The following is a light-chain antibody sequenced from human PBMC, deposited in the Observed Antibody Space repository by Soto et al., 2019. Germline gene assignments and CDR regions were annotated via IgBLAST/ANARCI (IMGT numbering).Light chain of an antibody. CDR3: QQYGSAPYT. Sequence: EIVLTQSPGTLSSSPGERATLSCRASQSVSSSYLAWYQQKPGQAPRLLICGACSRATGIPDRFSGSGSGTDFTITISGLEPQDSAVYYCQQYGSAPYTFGQGTKLAIK. CDR2: GAC. CDR1: QSVSSSY. J-gene: IGKJ2*01. V-gene: IGKV3-20*01.